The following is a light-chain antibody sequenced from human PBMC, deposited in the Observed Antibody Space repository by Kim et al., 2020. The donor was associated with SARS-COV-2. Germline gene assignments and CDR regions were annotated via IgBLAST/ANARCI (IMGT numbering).Light chain of an antibody. CDR2: EDN. V-gene: IGLV6-57*03. J-gene: IGLJ1*01. CDR1: SGSVASNY. CDR3: QSSDNNTPFV. Sequence: NFMLTQPHSVSESPGKTVTISCTRSSGSVASNYVQWYQQRPGSAPTTIIYEDNQRPSGVPDRFSGSIDSSSNSASLTISALQTEDEADYYCQSSDNNTPFVFGAGTKVTVL.